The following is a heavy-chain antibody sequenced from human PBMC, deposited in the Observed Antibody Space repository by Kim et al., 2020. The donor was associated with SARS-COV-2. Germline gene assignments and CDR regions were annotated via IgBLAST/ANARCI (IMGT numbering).Heavy chain of an antibody. J-gene: IGHJ5*02. CDR3: ARHVPGVTFGVVINNWFDP. V-gene: IGHV4-39*01. Sequence: SETLSLTCTVSGGSISSSSYYWGWIRQPPGKGLEWIGSIYYSGSTYYNPSLKSRVTISVDTSKNQFSLKLSSVTAADTAVYYCARHVPGVTFGVVINNWFDPWGQGTLVTVSS. D-gene: IGHD3-3*01. CDR2: IYYSGST. CDR1: GGSISSSSYY.